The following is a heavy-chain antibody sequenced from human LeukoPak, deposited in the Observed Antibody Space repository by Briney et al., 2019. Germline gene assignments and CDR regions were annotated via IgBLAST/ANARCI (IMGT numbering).Heavy chain of an antibody. CDR1: GFSYSSYA. D-gene: IGHD1-20*01. Sequence: PGGSLRFSCAGSGFSYSSYAMSWVRQAPGKGLEWVSAISGSGGSTYYADSVKGRFTISRDNSKNTLYLQMNSLRAEDTAVYYCAKDASITGTSRPFDYWGQGTLVTVSS. V-gene: IGHV3-23*01. CDR2: ISGSGGST. J-gene: IGHJ4*02. CDR3: AKDASITGTSRPFDY.